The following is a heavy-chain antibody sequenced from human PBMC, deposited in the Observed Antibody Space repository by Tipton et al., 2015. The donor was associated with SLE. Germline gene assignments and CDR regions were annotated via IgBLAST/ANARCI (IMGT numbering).Heavy chain of an antibody. J-gene: IGHJ6*02. CDR2: ITYDGSNK. Sequence: SGFSFSTSGMHWVRQAPGKGLEWVTFITYDGSNKYCADSVKGRFTISRDNYKNTLLLQMNSLRVEDTAVYYCAKAERGALDVWGQGTTVTVSS. V-gene: IGHV3-30*02. CDR1: GFSFSTSG. CDR3: AKAERGALDV. D-gene: IGHD5-24*01.